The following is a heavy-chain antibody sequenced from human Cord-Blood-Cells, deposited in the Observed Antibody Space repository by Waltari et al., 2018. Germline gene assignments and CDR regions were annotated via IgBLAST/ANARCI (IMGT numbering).Heavy chain of an antibody. CDR2: INHSGST. J-gene: IGHJ4*02. CDR1: GWSFSGYY. V-gene: IGHV4-34*01. CDR3: ARRSVGASAYFDY. D-gene: IGHD1-26*01. Sequence: QVQLQQWGAGLLKPSETLSLTCAVYGWSFSGYYWSWIRQPPGKGLEWIGEINHSGSTNYNPSLKSRVTISVDTSKNQFSLKLSSVTAADTAVYYCARRSVGASAYFDYWGQGTLVTVSS.